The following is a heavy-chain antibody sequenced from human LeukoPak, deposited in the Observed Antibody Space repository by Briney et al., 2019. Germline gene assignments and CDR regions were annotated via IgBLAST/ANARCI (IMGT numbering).Heavy chain of an antibody. CDR1: GFTFSSYS. D-gene: IGHD3-22*01. Sequence: GGSLRLSCAASGFTFSSYSMNWVRQAPGKGLEWVAFIRYDGSNKYYADSVKGRFTISRDNSKNTLYLQMNSLRAEDTAVYYCARAYYYDSSWDPWGQGTLVTVSS. CDR3: ARAYYYDSSWDP. V-gene: IGHV3-30*02. J-gene: IGHJ5*02. CDR2: IRYDGSNK.